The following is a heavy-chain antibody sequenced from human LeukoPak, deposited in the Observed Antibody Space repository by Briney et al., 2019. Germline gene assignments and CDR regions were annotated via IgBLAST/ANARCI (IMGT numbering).Heavy chain of an antibody. D-gene: IGHD2/OR15-2a*01. CDR1: GFTFDRFT. V-gene: IGHV3-43*01. CDR3: AKGGIHRGYYFYYMDV. J-gene: IGHJ6*03. CDR2: INRRGHT. Sequence: GGSLRLSCAASGFTFDRFTIHWVRQTPGKGLEWVSLINRRGHTFYADSVKGRFTISRDNAKNSLYLQMNSLRPEDTALYYCAKGGIHRGYYFYYMDVWGKGTTVTISS.